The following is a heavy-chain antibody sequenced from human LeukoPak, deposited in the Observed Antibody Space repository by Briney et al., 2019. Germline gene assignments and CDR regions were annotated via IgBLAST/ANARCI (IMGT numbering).Heavy chain of an antibody. D-gene: IGHD6-13*01. V-gene: IGHV3-23*01. Sequence: PGGSLRLSCVASGVTLSNYAMSWARQAPGKGLEWVSGISSSGSGGNTYYADSVKGRFTISRDNSKDTLFLHMSSLRAEDTAVYYCAKGTIAAAGTDCDYWGQGTQVTVSS. CDR3: AKGTIAAAGTDCDY. CDR2: ISSSGSGGNT. J-gene: IGHJ4*02. CDR1: GVTLSNYA.